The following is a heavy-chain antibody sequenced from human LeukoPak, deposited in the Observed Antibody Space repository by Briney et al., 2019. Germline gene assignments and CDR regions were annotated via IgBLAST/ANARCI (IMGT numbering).Heavy chain of an antibody. CDR2: INPNSGGT. V-gene: IGHV1-2*02. J-gene: IGHJ5*02. Sequence: ASVKASCKASGYTFTGYYMHWVRQAPGQGLEWMGWINPNSGGTNYAQKFQGRVTMTRDTSISTAYMELSRLRSDDTAVYYCARGFMVRGVTLFDPWGQGTLVTVSS. CDR1: GYTFTGYY. D-gene: IGHD3-10*01. CDR3: ARGFMVRGVTLFDP.